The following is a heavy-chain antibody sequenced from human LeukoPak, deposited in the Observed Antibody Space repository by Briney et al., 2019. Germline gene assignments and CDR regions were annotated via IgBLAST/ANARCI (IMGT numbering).Heavy chain of an antibody. Sequence: GGSLRLSCAASGFTFSSYSMNWVRQAPGKGLEWVSYISTTGTTTYYADSVKGRFTISSGNAKSSLYLQMNSLRAEDTAVYYCARGPPLFDPWGQGTLVTVSS. CDR2: ISTTGTTT. CDR1: GFTFSSYS. CDR3: ARGPPLFDP. J-gene: IGHJ5*02. V-gene: IGHV3-48*01.